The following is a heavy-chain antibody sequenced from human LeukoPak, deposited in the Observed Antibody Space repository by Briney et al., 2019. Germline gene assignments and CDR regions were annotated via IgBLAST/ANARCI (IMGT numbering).Heavy chain of an antibody. CDR1: GFTFSSYA. Sequence: GRSLRLSCAASGFTFSSYAMHWVRQAPGKGLEWVAVISYDGSNKYYADSVKGRFTISRDNSKNTLYLQMNSLRAEDTAVYYCAKGFPGSSQVYDMDVWGQGTTVTVSS. V-gene: IGHV3-30*04. J-gene: IGHJ6*02. D-gene: IGHD3-10*01. CDR3: AKGFPGSSQVYDMDV. CDR2: ISYDGSNK.